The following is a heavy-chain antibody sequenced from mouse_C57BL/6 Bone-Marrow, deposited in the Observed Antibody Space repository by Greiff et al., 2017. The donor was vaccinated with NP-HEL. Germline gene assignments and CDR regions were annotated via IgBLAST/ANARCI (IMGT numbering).Heavy chain of an antibody. Sequence: EVQGVESGEGLVKPGGSLKLSCAASGFTFSSYAMSWVRQTPEKRLEWVAYISSGGDYIYYVDTVKGRFTISRDNARNTLYLQMSSLRSEDTAMYYCTRWGDYYAWFAYWGQGTLVTVSA. V-gene: IGHV5-9-1*02. J-gene: IGHJ3*01. CDR2: ISSGGDYI. CDR1: GFTFSSYA. CDR3: TRWGDYYAWFAY. D-gene: IGHD2-1*01.